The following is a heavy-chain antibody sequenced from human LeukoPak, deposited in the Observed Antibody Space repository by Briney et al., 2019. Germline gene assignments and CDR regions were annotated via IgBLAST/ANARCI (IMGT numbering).Heavy chain of an antibody. Sequence: GGSLRLSCAASGFTFSTYTMYWVRHPPGKGLEWVSIIGSSGGGIRYADSVKGRFTISRDNSKNALYLQMNSLRVEDTAVYYCAIDPNWGTHSWGQGVLVTVSS. CDR3: AIDPNWGTHS. CDR1: GFTFSTYT. V-gene: IGHV3-23*01. J-gene: IGHJ4*02. CDR2: IGSSGGGI. D-gene: IGHD7-27*01.